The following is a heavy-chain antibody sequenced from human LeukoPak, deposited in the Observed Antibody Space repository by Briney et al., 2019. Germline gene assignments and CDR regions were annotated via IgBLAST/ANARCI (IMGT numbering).Heavy chain of an antibody. CDR2: SSSSSGYI. CDR3: VGSAGPRYYYMDV. J-gene: IGHJ6*03. CDR1: GFTFSRYY. Sequence: GGSLRLSCAASGFTFSRYYMNWVRQAPGKGLEWVSSSSSSSGYIYYADSLKGRFTISRDNLKNSLYLKMNSLRAEDTAIYYCVGSAGPRYYYMDVWGNGTAVTVSS. V-gene: IGHV3-21*01. D-gene: IGHD6-13*01.